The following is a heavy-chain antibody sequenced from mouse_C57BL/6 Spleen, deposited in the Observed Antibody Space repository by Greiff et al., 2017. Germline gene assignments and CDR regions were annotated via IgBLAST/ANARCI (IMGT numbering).Heavy chain of an antibody. CDR1: GYTFTSYW. CDR3: AITGDYDNYAMDY. Sequence: VQLQQPGAELVKPGASVKVSCKASGYTFTSYWMHWVKQRPGQGLEWIGRIHPSDRDTNYNQKFKGKATLTVDKSSSTAYMQLSSLTSEDSAVYYCAITGDYDNYAMDYWGQGTSVTVSS. D-gene: IGHD2-4*01. V-gene: IGHV1-74*01. CDR2: IHPSDRDT. J-gene: IGHJ4*01.